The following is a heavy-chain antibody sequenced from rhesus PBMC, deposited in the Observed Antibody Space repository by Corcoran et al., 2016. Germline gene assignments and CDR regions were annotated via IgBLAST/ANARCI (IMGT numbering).Heavy chain of an antibody. Sequence: QVQLQESGPGLVKPSETLSLTGAVSGGSIRSSYWSWIRQAPGKGLEWIGRIDSSGSTYYNPSLKSRVTLSVDTSKNQFSLKLSSVTAADTAVYYCATMYRAYFEFWGQGALVTVSS. V-gene: IGHV4S11*01. CDR1: GGSIRSSY. J-gene: IGHJ1*01. CDR3: ATMYRAYFEF. CDR2: IDSSGST.